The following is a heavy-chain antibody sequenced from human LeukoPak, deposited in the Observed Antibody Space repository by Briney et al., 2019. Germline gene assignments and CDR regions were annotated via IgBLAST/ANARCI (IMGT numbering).Heavy chain of an antibody. CDR3: ARGSRSGSYPY. CDR1: GFTVSSSY. V-gene: IGHV3-53*04. J-gene: IGHJ4*02. Sequence: PGGSLRLSCAASGFTVSSSYMSWVRQAPGKGLEWVSVIYSGGRTYYADSVKGRFTISRHNSKNTLYLQMNSLRAEDTAVYYCARGSRSGSYPYWGQGTLVTVSS. CDR2: IYSGGRT. D-gene: IGHD3-10*01.